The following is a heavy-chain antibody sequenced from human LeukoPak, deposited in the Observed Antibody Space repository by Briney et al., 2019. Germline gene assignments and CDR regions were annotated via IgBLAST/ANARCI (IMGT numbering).Heavy chain of an antibody. CDR3: ARDHGGWYFSWFDP. D-gene: IGHD6-19*01. CDR2: IYTSGST. CDR1: GGSISSYY. V-gene: IGHV4-4*07. J-gene: IGHJ5*02. Sequence: PSETLSLTCTVSGGSISSYYWSWIRQPAGKGLEWIGRIYTSGSTNCNPSLKSRVTISVDKSKNQFSLKLSSVTAADTAVYYCARDHGGWYFSWFDPWGQGTLVTVSS.